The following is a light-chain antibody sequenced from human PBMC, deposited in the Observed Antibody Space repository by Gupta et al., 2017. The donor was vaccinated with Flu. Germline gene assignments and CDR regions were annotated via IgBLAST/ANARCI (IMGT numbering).Light chain of an antibody. CDR1: QSVSSY. CDR3: QQRSNWWT. J-gene: IGKJ1*01. Sequence: EILFTQSPANMSLSPGERATPSCRASQSVSSYLAWYQQKPGQATRLLIYDASNRATGIPARFSGSGSGTDFTLTSSSREPEDFAVYYWQQRSNWWTFGQGTKLEIK. V-gene: IGKV3-11*01. CDR2: DAS.